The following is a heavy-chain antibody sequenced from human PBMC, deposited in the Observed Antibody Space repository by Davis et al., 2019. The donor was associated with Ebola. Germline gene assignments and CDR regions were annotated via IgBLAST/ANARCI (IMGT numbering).Heavy chain of an antibody. Sequence: GESLKISCAASGFTFSSYAMSWVRQAPGKGLEWVSAISGSGGSTYYADSVKGRFTISRDNSENTLYLQMNSLRAEDTAVYYCANLDYGDNSGFDYWGQGTLVTVSS. J-gene: IGHJ4*02. CDR3: ANLDYGDNSGFDY. V-gene: IGHV3-23*01. CDR1: GFTFSSYA. CDR2: ISGSGGST. D-gene: IGHD4-23*01.